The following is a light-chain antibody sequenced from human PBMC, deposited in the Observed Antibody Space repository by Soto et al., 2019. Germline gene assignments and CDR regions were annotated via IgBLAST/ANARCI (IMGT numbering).Light chain of an antibody. Sequence: DIQMSLFPSSLSASVGEGVSITCRTRQSISSWLAWYQQKPGKAPKLLIYKASSLESGVPSRFSGSGSGTEFTLTISSLQPDDFATYYCQQYNSYSWTFGQGTKVDIK. CDR1: QSISSW. CDR3: QQYNSYSWT. CDR2: KAS. V-gene: IGKV1-5*03. J-gene: IGKJ1*01.